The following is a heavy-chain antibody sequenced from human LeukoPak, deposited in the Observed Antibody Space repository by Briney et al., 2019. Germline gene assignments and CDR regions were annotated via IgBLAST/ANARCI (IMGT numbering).Heavy chain of an antibody. V-gene: IGHV4-61*02. Sequence: SETLSLTCTVSGGSISSGSYYWSWIRQPAGKGLEWIGRIYTSGSTNHNPSLKSRVTISVDTSKNQFSLKLSSVTAADTAVYYCARAYSSSWFFFDYWGQGTLVTVSS. CDR1: GGSISSGSYY. J-gene: IGHJ4*02. CDR3: ARAYSSSWFFFDY. D-gene: IGHD6-13*01. CDR2: IYTSGST.